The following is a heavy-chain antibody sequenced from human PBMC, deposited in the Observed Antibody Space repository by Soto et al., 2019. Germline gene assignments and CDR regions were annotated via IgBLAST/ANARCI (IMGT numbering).Heavy chain of an antibody. D-gene: IGHD1-26*01. Sequence: EVQLVESGGGLVQPGGSLRLSCAASGFTFSDHYMDWVRQAPGKGLEWVGRTRNKANSYTTEYAASVKGRFTISKDDSKNSLYLQMNSLKTEDTAVYYWARVVVQFGGSDYLDYWGQGTLVTVSS. V-gene: IGHV3-72*01. CDR1: GFTFSDHY. J-gene: IGHJ4*02. CDR2: TRNKANSYTT. CDR3: ARVVVQFGGSDYLDY.